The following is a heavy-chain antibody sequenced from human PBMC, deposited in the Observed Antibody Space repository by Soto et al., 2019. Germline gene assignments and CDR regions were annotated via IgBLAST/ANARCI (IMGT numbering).Heavy chain of an antibody. CDR2: ISYDGRNP. Sequence: GGSLRLSCAASGFTFYTYGMHWVRQAPGKGLEWVAVISYDGRNPYYADSVRGRFTISRDNSKNTLYLQMNSLRPEDTAIYYCAKEASVTKFDYWGRGTPVTVSS. D-gene: IGHD4-4*01. V-gene: IGHV3-30*18. CDR1: GFTFYTYG. J-gene: IGHJ4*01. CDR3: AKEASVTKFDY.